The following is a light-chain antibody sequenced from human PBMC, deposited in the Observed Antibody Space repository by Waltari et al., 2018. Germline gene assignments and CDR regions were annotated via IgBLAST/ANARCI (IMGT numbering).Light chain of an antibody. Sequence: SYELTQPPSVSVSPGQTATITCSGDALPKQYAYWYQQRPGQAPVLMISRDTGRPSGVPERFSGSTSGTTVSLTITGVQAEDEADYYCQSADTSGIYVFGPGTRVTVL. J-gene: IGLJ1*01. V-gene: IGLV3-25*03. CDR1: ALPKQY. CDR2: RDT. CDR3: QSADTSGIYV.